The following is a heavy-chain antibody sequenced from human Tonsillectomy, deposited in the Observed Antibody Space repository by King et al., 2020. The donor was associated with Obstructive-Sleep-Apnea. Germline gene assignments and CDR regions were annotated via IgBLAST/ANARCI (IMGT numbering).Heavy chain of an antibody. CDR2: IKSKADGGAI. V-gene: IGHV3-15*01. CDR3: TTGRRYSTVRGVDMWGYFDS. J-gene: IGHJ4*02. Sequence: VQLVESGGGLERPGGSLRLSCAASGFTFSNAWMSWVRQAPGRGLEGVGRIKSKADGGAIDYAAPVKGRFTISRDDSKNTRYLQMGGLKSDDTPVYYCTTGRRYSTVRGVDMWGYFDSWGQGTLVTVSS. D-gene: IGHD3-10*01. CDR1: GFTFSNAW.